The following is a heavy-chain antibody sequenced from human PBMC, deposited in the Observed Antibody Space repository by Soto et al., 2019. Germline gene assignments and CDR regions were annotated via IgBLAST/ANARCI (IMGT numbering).Heavy chain of an antibody. J-gene: IGHJ4*02. D-gene: IGHD1-26*01. CDR1: GFTFSSYA. V-gene: IGHV3-23*01. CDR3: ANYLTAVGATSPFDY. Sequence: EVQLLESGGGLVQPGGSLRLSCAASGFTFSSYAMSWVRQAPGKGLEWVSAISGSGGSTYYADSVKGRFTISRDKSKNALYLQMNGLRAEDTAVYYCANYLTAVGATSPFDYWGQGTLVTVSS. CDR2: ISGSGGST.